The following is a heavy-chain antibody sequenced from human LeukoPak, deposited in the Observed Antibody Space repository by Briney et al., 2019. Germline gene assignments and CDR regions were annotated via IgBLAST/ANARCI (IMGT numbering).Heavy chain of an antibody. J-gene: IGHJ4*02. D-gene: IGHD1-26*01. V-gene: IGHV3-33*01. CDR3: ARDRVGATDYFDY. CDR1: GFTFSNYG. CDR2: IWYDGSNK. Sequence: PGGSLRLSCAASGFTFSNYGMHWVRQAPGKGLEWVAVIWYDGSNKYYGDSVKGRFTISRDNSKNTLYLQMNSLRAEDTAVYYCARDRVGATDYFDYWGQGTLVTVSS.